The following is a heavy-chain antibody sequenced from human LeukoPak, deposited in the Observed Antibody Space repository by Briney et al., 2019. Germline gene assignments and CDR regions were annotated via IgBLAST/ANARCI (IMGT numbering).Heavy chain of an antibody. Sequence: PSETLSLTCAVYGESFSGYYWSWIRQPPGKGLEWIGEINHSGSTNYNPSLKSRVTISVDTSKSQFSLKLSSVTAADTAVYYCTREVEGYSYASGRFLHFDPWGQGTLVTVSS. D-gene: IGHD3-10*01. CDR1: GESFSGYY. CDR2: INHSGST. V-gene: IGHV4-34*01. J-gene: IGHJ5*02. CDR3: TREVEGYSYASGRFLHFDP.